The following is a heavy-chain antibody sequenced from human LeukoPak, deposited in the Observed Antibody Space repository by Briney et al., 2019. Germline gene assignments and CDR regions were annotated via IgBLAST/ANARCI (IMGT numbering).Heavy chain of an antibody. J-gene: IGHJ1*01. CDR1: GFTFSIYG. V-gene: IGHV3-74*01. CDR3: ARAASEIVGYSPEYARD. Sequence: PGGSLRLSCADSGFTFSIYGIHCVRQAPGKGLVWVSRIKSDGSTRYADSVKGRFTISRDNAKNTVSLQMTSLRAEDTGVYYCARAASEIVGYSPEYARDWGQGTLVIVSS. CDR2: IKSDGST. D-gene: IGHD3-22*01.